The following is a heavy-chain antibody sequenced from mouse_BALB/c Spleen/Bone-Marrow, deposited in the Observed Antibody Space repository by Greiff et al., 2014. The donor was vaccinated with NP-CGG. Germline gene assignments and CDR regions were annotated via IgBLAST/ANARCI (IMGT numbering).Heavy chain of an antibody. V-gene: IGHV7-3*02. Sequence: VQLKESGGGLVQPGGSLRLSCATSGFTFTDYYMSWVRQPPGKALEWLGFIRNKANGYTTEYSASVKGRFTISRDKSQSILYLQMNTLRAEDSATYYCARDKNYGSYWYFDVWGAGTTVTVSS. CDR3: ARDKNYGSYWYFDV. CDR2: IRNKANGYTT. CDR1: GFTFTDYY. J-gene: IGHJ1*01. D-gene: IGHD2-1*01.